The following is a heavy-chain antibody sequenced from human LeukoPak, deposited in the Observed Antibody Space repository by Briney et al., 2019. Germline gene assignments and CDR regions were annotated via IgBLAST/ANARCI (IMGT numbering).Heavy chain of an antibody. CDR2: SRNKGQNYIT. D-gene: IGHD2-15*01. V-gene: IGHV3-72*01. Sequence: GGSLRLSCAASGFTFSDHYMDWVRQAPGKGLEWVGRSRNKGQNYITEYAASVKGRFTISRDDSKNTAYLQMNSLKTEDTAVYYCTSPILGYCSGGSCYESPGFDYWGQGTLVTVSS. CDR3: TSPILGYCSGGSCYESPGFDY. CDR1: GFTFSDHY. J-gene: IGHJ4*02.